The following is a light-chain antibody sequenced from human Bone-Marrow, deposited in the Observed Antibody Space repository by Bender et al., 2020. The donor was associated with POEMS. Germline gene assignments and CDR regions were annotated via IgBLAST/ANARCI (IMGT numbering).Light chain of an antibody. V-gene: IGLV1-50*01. Sequence: QSVLTQPPSVSGAPGQGVTISCTGSSSNIGAGYDVHWYQQFPGTAPRLLIYGNTKRPSGVPDRFSGSKSGTSASLAISGLQSEDEADYYCAAWDDSLNGVVFGGGTKLTVL. CDR1: SSNIGAGYD. J-gene: IGLJ2*01. CDR3: AAWDDSLNGVV. CDR2: GNT.